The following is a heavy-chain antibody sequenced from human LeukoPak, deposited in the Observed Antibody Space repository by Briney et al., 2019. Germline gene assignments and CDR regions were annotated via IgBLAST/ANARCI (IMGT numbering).Heavy chain of an antibody. CDR3: ARVRGPTVTTWYFDL. Sequence: GGSLRLSCGASGFTFSIHGMIWVRQAPGKGLEWVSYISPRSSTIYYADSVQGRFTSSRDDAKNSLYLQMHSLRAEDTAVYYYARVRGPTVTTWYFDLWGRGTLVTVSS. CDR1: GFTFSIHG. J-gene: IGHJ2*01. CDR2: ISPRSSTI. D-gene: IGHD4-17*01. V-gene: IGHV3-48*01.